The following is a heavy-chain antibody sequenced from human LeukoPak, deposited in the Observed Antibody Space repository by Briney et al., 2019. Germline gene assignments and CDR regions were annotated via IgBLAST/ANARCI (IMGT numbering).Heavy chain of an antibody. CDR1: GFTFSSYA. CDR3: ARERYFDWFAPYYYSMDV. CDR2: ISYDGSNK. Sequence: GGSLRLSCAASGFTFSSYAMHWVRQAPGKGLEWVAVISYDGSNKYYADSVKGRFTISRDNSKNTLYLQMNSLRAEDTAVYYCARERYFDWFAPYYYSMDVWGQGTTVTVSS. D-gene: IGHD3-9*01. J-gene: IGHJ6*02. V-gene: IGHV3-30-3*01.